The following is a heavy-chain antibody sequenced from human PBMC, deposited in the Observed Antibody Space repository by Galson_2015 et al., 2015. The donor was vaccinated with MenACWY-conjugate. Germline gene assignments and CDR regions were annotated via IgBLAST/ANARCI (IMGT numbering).Heavy chain of an antibody. D-gene: IGHD3-22*01. CDR2: IGSGSSPI. CDR3: ARDYYDSHFDY. Sequence: SLRLSCAASGFSFSYYAMNWVRQAPGKGLEWLSYIGSGSSPIYYAESVKGRFTISRDDAKNSLYLQMNSLRAEDTAVYYCARDYYDSHFDYWGQGTLVTVSS. J-gene: IGHJ4*02. V-gene: IGHV3-48*04. CDR1: GFSFSYYA.